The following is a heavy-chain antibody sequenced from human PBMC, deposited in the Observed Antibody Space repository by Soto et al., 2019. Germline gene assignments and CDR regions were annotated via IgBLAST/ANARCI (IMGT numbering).Heavy chain of an antibody. CDR2: IYSGGST. D-gene: IGHD6-13*01. J-gene: IGHJ4*02. CDR1: GFTVSSNY. Sequence: GGSPRLSCAASGFTVSSNYMSWVRQAPGKGLEWVSVIYSGGSTYYADSVKGRFTISRDNSKNTLYLQMNSLRAEDTAVYYCARGGVYSSSWSPFDYWGQGTLVTVSS. CDR3: ARGGVYSSSWSPFDY. V-gene: IGHV3-53*01.